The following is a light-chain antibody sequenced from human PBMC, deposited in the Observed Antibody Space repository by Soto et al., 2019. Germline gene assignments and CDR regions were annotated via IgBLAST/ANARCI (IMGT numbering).Light chain of an antibody. V-gene: IGKV3-11*01. Sequence: EIVLTHSPGTLSLSPWEIATLSCGASQSVSSYLAWYQQKPGQAPRLLIYDASNRATGIPARFSGSGSGTDFTHTISSLEPEDFAVYYCQQRSNCPRTFGHGTRLEIK. CDR1: QSVSSY. CDR2: DAS. CDR3: QQRSNCPRT. J-gene: IGKJ5*01.